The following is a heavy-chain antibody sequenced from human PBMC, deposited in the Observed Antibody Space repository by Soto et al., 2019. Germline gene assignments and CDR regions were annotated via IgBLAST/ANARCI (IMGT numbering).Heavy chain of an antibody. Sequence: QVQLVQSGAEVKKPGSSVRVSCKASGGTFSEYGVSWVRQAPGQGLEWMGGIVPKFTTAIYAQKFQGRVTITADRSTNTVYLRLRSLTSEDTAVYFCARENFTADHFDSAGYWPLHHWGQGSLVSVS. CDR1: GGTFSEYG. CDR3: ARENFTADHFDSAGYWPLHH. CDR2: IVPKFTTA. J-gene: IGHJ1*01. V-gene: IGHV1-69*06. D-gene: IGHD3-22*01.